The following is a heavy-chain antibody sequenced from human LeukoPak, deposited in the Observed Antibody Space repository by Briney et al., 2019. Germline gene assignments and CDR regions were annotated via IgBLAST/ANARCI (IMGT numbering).Heavy chain of an antibody. D-gene: IGHD3-9*01. J-gene: IGHJ4*02. CDR1: GFTFSSYA. CDR2: IWYDGSNK. Sequence: GGSLRLSCAASGFTFSSYAMHWVRQAPGKGLEWVAVIWYDGSNKYYADSVKGRFTISRDNSKNTLYLQMNSLRAEDTAVYYCARDGGYDILTGYPIGSDYWGQGTLVTVSS. V-gene: IGHV3-33*01. CDR3: ARDGGYDILTGYPIGSDY.